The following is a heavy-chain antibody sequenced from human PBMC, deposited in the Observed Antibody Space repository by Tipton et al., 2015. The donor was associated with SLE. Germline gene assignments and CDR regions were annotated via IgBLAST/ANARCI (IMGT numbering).Heavy chain of an antibody. J-gene: IGHJ6*02. CDR3: ARGMVTWRGAILGVDV. V-gene: IGHV4-59*08. CDR1: GGSISSNY. D-gene: IGHD2-21*02. Sequence: TLSLTCSVSGGSISSNYWIWIRQPPGKGLEWIGYISDGGGTNYNPSLKSRVTISVDPAKNQFSLRLTSVTAADTAVYYCARGMVTWRGAILGVDVWGQGITVNVSS. CDR2: ISDGGGT.